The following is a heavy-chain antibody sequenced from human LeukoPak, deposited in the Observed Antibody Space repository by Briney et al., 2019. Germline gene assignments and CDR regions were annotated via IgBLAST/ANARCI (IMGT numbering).Heavy chain of an antibody. CDR2: IYYSGIT. CDR1: GGAISSSSNY. Sequence: SETLSLTCTVSGGAISSSSNYWDWIRQPPGQGLEWIGSIYYSGITYYNASLKSRVTMSIDTAKNHFSLKLSSVTAADTAVYFCARHLGSSSSWYSSWFDPWGQGTLVTVS. D-gene: IGHD6-13*01. CDR3: ARHLGSSSSWYSSWFDP. V-gene: IGHV4-39*01. J-gene: IGHJ5*02.